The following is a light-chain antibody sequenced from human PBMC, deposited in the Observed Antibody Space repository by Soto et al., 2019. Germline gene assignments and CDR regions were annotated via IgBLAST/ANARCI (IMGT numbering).Light chain of an antibody. J-gene: IGLJ1*01. Sequence: QSALTQPRSVSGSPGQSVTISCTGTSSDIGGYYYVSWYQQHPGKAPKLMIYDVGKRPSGVPDRFSGSKSGNTASLTISGLQAEDEADYCCCSYAGSYTYVFGTGTKLTVL. CDR2: DVG. V-gene: IGLV2-11*01. CDR1: SSDIGGYYY. CDR3: CSYAGSYTYV.